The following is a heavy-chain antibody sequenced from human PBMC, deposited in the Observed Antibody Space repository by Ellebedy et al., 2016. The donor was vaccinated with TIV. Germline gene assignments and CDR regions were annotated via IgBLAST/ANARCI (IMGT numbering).Heavy chain of an antibody. D-gene: IGHD4-17*01. CDR3: ARHTDYALDY. V-gene: IGHV3-30*07. J-gene: IGHJ4*02. Sequence: DSVKGRFTISRDNSKNTLYLQMNSLRAEDTAVYYCARHTDYALDYWGQGALVTVAS.